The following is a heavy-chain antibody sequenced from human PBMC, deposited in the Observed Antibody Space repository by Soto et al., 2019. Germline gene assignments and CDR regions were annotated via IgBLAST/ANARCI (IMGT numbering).Heavy chain of an antibody. V-gene: IGHV3-30-3*01. Sequence: QVQLVESGGGVVQPGRSLRLSCAASGFTFSSCAMHWVRQAPGKGLEWVALISYDGSNKYYAASVKGRFTISRDNSKNTLYLQMNSLRAEDRAVYYCARDKRDLRFLEWSYYFDYWGQGTLVTVSS. CDR3: ARDKRDLRFLEWSYYFDY. CDR2: ISYDGSNK. D-gene: IGHD3-3*01. J-gene: IGHJ4*02. CDR1: GFTFSSCA.